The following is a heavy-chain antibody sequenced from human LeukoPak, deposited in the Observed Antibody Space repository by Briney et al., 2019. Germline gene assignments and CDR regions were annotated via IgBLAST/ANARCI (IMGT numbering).Heavy chain of an antibody. CDR3: AREPQWELTGGFDY. J-gene: IGHJ4*02. D-gene: IGHD1-26*01. CDR2: ISAYNGNT. V-gene: IGHV1-18*01. Sequence: ASVKVSCKASGYTFSSYGISWVRQAPGQGLEWMGWISAYNGNTNYAQKLQGRVTMSTDTSTSTGYMELRSLRADDTAVYYCAREPQWELTGGFDYWGQGTLVTVSS. CDR1: GYTFSSYG.